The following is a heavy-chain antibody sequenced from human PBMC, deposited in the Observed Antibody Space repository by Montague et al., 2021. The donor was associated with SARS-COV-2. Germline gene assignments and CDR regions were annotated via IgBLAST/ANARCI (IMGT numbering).Heavy chain of an antibody. J-gene: IGHJ3*01. CDR2: DHDTGTN. CDR1: GGSISVSRYD. Sequence: SETLSLTCAVYGGSISVSRYDWSCNRQPPGKGLEWKGSDHDTGTNSHTPTTRTRLTISVDTSENQFYLKMTTVTAADTAVYYCARHRATAGSFDVWGQGTMVTVSS. V-gene: IGHV4-39*01. CDR3: ARHRATAGSFDV.